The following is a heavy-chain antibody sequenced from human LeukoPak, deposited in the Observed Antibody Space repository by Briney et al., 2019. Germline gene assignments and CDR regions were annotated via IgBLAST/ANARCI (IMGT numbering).Heavy chain of an antibody. CDR3: ATVLPPMGSYFFYAFDI. D-gene: IGHD3-10*01. Sequence: ASVKVSCKVSGYTLTESSMHWVRQAPGKGLEWMGGFDPEDGETIYAQKFQGRVTMTEDTSTDTAYMELSSLRSEDTAVYYCATVLPPMGSYFFYAFDIWGKATMVTVSS. V-gene: IGHV1-24*01. CDR2: FDPEDGET. CDR1: GYTLTESS. J-gene: IGHJ3*02.